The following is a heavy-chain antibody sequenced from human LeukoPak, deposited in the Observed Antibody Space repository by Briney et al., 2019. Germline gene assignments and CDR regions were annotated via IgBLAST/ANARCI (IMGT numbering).Heavy chain of an antibody. CDR2: IGTSSSYI. J-gene: IGHJ6*04. CDR1: GFTFSSYS. D-gene: IGHD3-10*02. Sequence: GGSLRLSCAASGFTFSSYSMNWVRQAPGKGLEWVSSIGTSSSYIYYADSVKGRFTISRDNAKNSLYLQMNSLRAEDTAVYYCAELGITMIGGVWGKGTTVTISS. CDR3: AELGITMIGGV. V-gene: IGHV3-21*01.